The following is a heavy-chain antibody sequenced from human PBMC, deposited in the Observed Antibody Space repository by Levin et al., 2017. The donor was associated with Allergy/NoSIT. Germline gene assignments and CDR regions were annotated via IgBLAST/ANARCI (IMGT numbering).Heavy chain of an antibody. CDR2: ISYDGSNK. J-gene: IGHJ4*02. CDR3: ARGHHELRLGELSLGRDY. CDR1: GFTFSSYA. D-gene: IGHD3-16*02. Sequence: SGGSLRLSCAASGFTFSSYAMHWVRQAPGKGLEWVAVISYDGSNKYYADSVKGRFTISRDNSKNTLYLQMNSLRAEDTAVYYCARGHHELRLGELSLGRDYWGQGTLVTVSS. V-gene: IGHV3-30*04.